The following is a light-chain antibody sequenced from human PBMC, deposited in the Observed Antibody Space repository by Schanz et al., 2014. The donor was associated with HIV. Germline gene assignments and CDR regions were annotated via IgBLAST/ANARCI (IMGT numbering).Light chain of an antibody. Sequence: SALTQPASVSGSPGQSITISCTGTRNDVGTYNLVSWYQQHPGKAPQLMIYEVTKRPSGVSDRFSGSKSDNTASLTISGLQADDEADYYCSSYGGNYNLLFGGGTKLTVL. CDR1: RNDVGTYNL. V-gene: IGLV2-23*01. CDR3: SSYGGNYNLL. J-gene: IGLJ2*01. CDR2: EVT.